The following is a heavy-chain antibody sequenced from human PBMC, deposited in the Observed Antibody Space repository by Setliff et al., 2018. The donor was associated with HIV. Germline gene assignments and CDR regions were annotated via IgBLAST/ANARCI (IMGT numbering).Heavy chain of an antibody. CDR1: GFMFSNYA. Sequence: QPGGSLRLSCAVSGFMFSNYAMNWVRQGPGRELEWVSAIRGNGVDRFYTDSVRGRFTISRDNSKNTLYLQMSSLRADDTAIYYCARDDGRSLFLDYWGQGTLVTVSS. CDR2: IRGNGVDR. D-gene: IGHD1-26*01. CDR3: ARDDGRSLFLDY. V-gene: IGHV3-23*01. J-gene: IGHJ4*02.